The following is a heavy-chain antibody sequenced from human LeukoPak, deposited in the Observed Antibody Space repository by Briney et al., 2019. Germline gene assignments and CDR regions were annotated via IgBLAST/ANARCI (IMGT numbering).Heavy chain of an antibody. D-gene: IGHD2-8*01. CDR2: INPNSGGT. J-gene: IGHJ4*02. Sequence: ASVKVSCKASGYTFTGYYMHWVRQAPGQGLEWMGWINPNSGGTNYAQKFQGRVAMTRDTSISTAYMELSRLRSDDTAVYYCASRRYCTNCVCYPFDYWGRGTLVTVSS. CDR1: GYTFTGYY. CDR3: ASRRYCTNCVCYPFDY. V-gene: IGHV1-2*02.